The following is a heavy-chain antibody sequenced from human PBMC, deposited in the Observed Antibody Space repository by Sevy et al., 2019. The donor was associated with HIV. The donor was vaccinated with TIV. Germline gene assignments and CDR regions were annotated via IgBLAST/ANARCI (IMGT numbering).Heavy chain of an antibody. V-gene: IGHV1-2*02. CDR3: ASLSGYYYDSSRYYNTDAFDI. CDR2: INPNSGGT. Sequence: ASVKVSCKASGYTFTDYFMHWVRQAPGQGLEWMGWINPNSGGTNYGQSVRGGVTMTRDTSISTAYMELSRLRSDDTAVYYCASLSGYYYDSSRYYNTDAFDIWGQRTMVTVSS. D-gene: IGHD3-22*01. J-gene: IGHJ3*02. CDR1: GYTFTDYF.